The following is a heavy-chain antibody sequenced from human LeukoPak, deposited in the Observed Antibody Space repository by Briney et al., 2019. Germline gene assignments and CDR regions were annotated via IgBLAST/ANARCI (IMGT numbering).Heavy chain of an antibody. CDR3: ARDGVAQGIAARRYYYYYMDV. V-gene: IGHV3-23*01. D-gene: IGHD6-6*01. CDR1: GFTFSSYA. CDR2: ISGSGGST. J-gene: IGHJ6*03. Sequence: QPGGSLRLSCAASGFTFSSYAMSWVRQAPGKGLEWVSAISGSGGSTYYADSVKGRFTISRDNSKNTLYLQMNSLRAEDTAVYYCARDGVAQGIAARRYYYYYMDVWGKGTTVTVSS.